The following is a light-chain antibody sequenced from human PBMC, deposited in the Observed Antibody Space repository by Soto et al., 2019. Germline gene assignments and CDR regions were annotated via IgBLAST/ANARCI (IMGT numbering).Light chain of an antibody. CDR2: DAS. V-gene: IGKV3-11*01. Sequence: EIVLTQFPATLSLSPGERATLSCRASQGVGNYLAWYQQKHGQAPRLLIYDASHRATDIPARFSGSGSGTDFPFIMSTLDPEDFAVCYCQQRIDWTSGTYGGGTKVEIK. CDR1: QGVGNY. J-gene: IGKJ4*01. CDR3: QQRIDWTSGT.